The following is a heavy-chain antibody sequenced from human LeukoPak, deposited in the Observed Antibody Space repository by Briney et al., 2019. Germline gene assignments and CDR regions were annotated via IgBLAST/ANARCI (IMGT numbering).Heavy chain of an antibody. V-gene: IGHV4-61*02. Sequence: SETLSLTCTVSGDSISSDSYYWNWIRQPAGKGLEWIGRIYNSGSTKYNPSLRSRVTISVDTSKNQFSLKLTSVTAADTAVYYCATGVTYKSGWYGFDYWGQGTLINVSS. J-gene: IGHJ4*02. CDR1: GDSISSDSYY. CDR2: IYNSGST. D-gene: IGHD6-19*01. CDR3: ATGVTYKSGWYGFDY.